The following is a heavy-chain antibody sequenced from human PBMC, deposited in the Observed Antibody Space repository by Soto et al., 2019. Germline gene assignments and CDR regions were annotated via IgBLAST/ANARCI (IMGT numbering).Heavy chain of an antibody. Sequence: ASVKVSCKASGYTFTSYGISWVRQAPGQGLEWMGWNSAFNGNTNYAQKLQGRVTMTTDTSTSTAYMELRSLRSDDAAVYYCAREGQQQLDGNWFDPWGQGTLVTVSS. V-gene: IGHV1-18*01. CDR2: NSAFNGNT. CDR3: AREGQQQLDGNWFDP. CDR1: GYTFTSYG. J-gene: IGHJ5*02. D-gene: IGHD6-13*01.